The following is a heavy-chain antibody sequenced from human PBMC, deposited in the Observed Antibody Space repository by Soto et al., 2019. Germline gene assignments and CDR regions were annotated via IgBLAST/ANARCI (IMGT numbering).Heavy chain of an antibody. D-gene: IGHD2-15*01. V-gene: IGHV4-34*01. CDR1: GGSFSGYY. Sequence: SETLSLTCAVYGGSFSGYYWSWIRQPPGKGLEWIGEIDHSGSTNYNPSLKSRVTISVDTSKNQFSLKLSSVTAADTAVYYCAREGYCSGGSCYSRTLDYWGQGTLVTGS. J-gene: IGHJ4*02. CDR3: AREGYCSGGSCYSRTLDY. CDR2: IDHSGST.